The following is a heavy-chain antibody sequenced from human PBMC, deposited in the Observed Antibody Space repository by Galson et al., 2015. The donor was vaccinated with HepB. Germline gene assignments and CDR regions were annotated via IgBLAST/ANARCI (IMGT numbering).Heavy chain of an antibody. Sequence: SLRLSCAASGFTFSRYWMSWVRQAPGKGLEWVANIKEDGSEKYYVDSVKGRFAISRDNAENSFYLQMNSLRADDTAVYYCARDPGRPRLRFLFTVNTKDDGMDVWGQGTTVTVSS. D-gene: IGHD3-3*01. CDR3: ARDPGRPRLRFLFTVNTKDDGMDV. J-gene: IGHJ6*02. V-gene: IGHV3-7*01. CDR1: GFTFSRYW. CDR2: IKEDGSEK.